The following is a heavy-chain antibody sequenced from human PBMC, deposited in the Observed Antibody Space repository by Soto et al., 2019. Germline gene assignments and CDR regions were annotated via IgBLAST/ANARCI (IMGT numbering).Heavy chain of an antibody. CDR1: GGSISSYY. CDR3: VSYDRQSGRYSLDY. V-gene: IGHV4-59*01. CDR2: IYYNGST. D-gene: IGHD3-10*01. Sequence: PSETLSLTCTVSGGSISSYYWSWIRQPPGKGLEWIGYIYYNGSTNYNPSLKSRVTISIDTSKRQFSLKLSSVIAADTAVYYCVSYDRQSGRYSLDYWGQGTLVTVSS. J-gene: IGHJ4*02.